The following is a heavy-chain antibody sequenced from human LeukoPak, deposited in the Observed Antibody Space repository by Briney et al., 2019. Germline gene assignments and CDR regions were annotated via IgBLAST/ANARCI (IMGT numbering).Heavy chain of an antibody. CDR1: GFTFSNYW. V-gene: IGHV3-74*01. D-gene: IGHD1-1*01. CDR3: VRLLERDY. Sequence: GGSLRLSCAASGFTFSNYWMHWVRQAPGKGLVWVSRINGDGSSTNYADSVKGRFTISRDNAKNMLYLQMSGLRAEDTGVYNCVRLLERDYWGQGAQVTVCS. CDR2: INGDGSST. J-gene: IGHJ4*02.